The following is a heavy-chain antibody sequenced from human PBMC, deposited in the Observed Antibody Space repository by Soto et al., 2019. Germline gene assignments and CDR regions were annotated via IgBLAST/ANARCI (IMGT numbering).Heavy chain of an antibody. V-gene: IGHV3-30*18. D-gene: IGHD1-7*01. Sequence: QVHLVESGGGVVQPGRSLRLSCAASGFSFSTYGMHWVRQAPGKGLEWVAFISNAGSNKYYADSGKGRFTNSRENSKNTIYLQMNSLRAEDTAVYYCAKGFRNYCAFDYWGQGTLVTVSS. CDR3: AKGFRNYCAFDY. CDR2: ISNAGSNK. J-gene: IGHJ4*02. CDR1: GFSFSTYG.